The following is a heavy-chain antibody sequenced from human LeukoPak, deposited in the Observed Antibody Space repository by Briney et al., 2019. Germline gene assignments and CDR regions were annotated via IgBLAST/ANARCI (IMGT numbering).Heavy chain of an antibody. CDR1: GGSFSGYY. D-gene: IGHD5-18*01. CDR2: INHSGST. V-gene: IGHV4-34*01. Sequence: SETLSLTCAVYGGSFSGYYWSWIRQPPGKGLEWIGEINHSGSTNYNPSLKSRVTTSVDTSKNQFSLKLSSVTAADTAVYYCARGLLRYSYGLKVWFDPWGQGTLVTVSS. J-gene: IGHJ5*02. CDR3: ARGLLRYSYGLKVWFDP.